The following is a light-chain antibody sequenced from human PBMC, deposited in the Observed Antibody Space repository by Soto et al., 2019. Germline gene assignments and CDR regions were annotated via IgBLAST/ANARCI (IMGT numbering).Light chain of an antibody. CDR2: EVN. CDR3: CSYAGYSTYV. Sequence: SVLTQPPSASGSPGQSVAISCTRTSSDVGGYNYVSWYQQHPGKAPKLMIYEVNKRPSGVPDRFSGSKSGNTASLTISGLQAEDEGDYYCCSYAGYSTYVFGTGTKV. J-gene: IGLJ1*01. CDR1: SSDVGGYNY. V-gene: IGLV2-8*01.